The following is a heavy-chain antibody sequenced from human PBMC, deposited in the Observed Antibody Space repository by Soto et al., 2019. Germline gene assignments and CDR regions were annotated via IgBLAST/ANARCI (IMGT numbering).Heavy chain of an antibody. CDR3: ARHSGTGYYCGMDV. CDR1: GGSISSGDYF. V-gene: IGHV4-30-2*03. Sequence: SETLSLTCTVSGGSISSGDYFWSWVRQSPGKGLEWIGYIHSSGSTHYNPSLKSRVTISVDTSKNQFSLKLSSVTAADTAVYYCARHSGTGYYCGMDVWGQGTTVTVSS. CDR2: IHSSGST. D-gene: IGHD1-1*01. J-gene: IGHJ6*02.